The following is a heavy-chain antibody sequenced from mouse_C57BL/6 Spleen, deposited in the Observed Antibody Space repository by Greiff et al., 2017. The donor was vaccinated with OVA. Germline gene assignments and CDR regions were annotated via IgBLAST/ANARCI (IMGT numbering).Heavy chain of an antibody. V-gene: IGHV5-9*01. D-gene: IGHD1-1*01. CDR1: GFTFSSYT. Sequence: EVMLVESGGGLVKPGGSLKLSCAASGFTFSSYTMSWVRQTPGKRLEWVATISGGGGNTYYPDSVKGPSTLSRDNAKNTLYLQMSSLRSEDTALYYCARQGDYYGSSYGYFDVWGTGTTVTVSS. CDR3: ARQGDYYGSSYGYFDV. CDR2: ISGGGGNT. J-gene: IGHJ1*03.